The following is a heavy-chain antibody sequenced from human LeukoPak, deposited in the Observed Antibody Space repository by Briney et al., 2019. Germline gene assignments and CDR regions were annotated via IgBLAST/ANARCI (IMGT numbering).Heavy chain of an antibody. CDR1: GASINDYY. V-gene: IGHV4-59*12. CDR2: VYHTGTS. Sequence: SSETLSLTCSVSGASINDYYWTWIRQPPGKGLEWIGYVYHTGTSGYHPSLKTRVTISVDTSKNQFSLKLISVTAADTAVYYCARNSAYSSSSGINYWGQGTVVTVSS. D-gene: IGHD6-6*01. CDR3: ARNSAYSSSSGINY. J-gene: IGHJ4*02.